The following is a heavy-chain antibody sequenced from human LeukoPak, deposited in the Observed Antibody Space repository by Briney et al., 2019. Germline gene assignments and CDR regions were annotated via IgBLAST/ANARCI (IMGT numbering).Heavy chain of an antibody. V-gene: IGHV4-59*01. CDR1: GGSINSYY. D-gene: IGHD2-2*01. CDR2: IHYSGNT. CDR3: ARLWGYCSSTSCYGASYFDS. Sequence: SETLSLTCTVAGGSINSYYWSWIRQSPGKGLEWIGYIHYSGNTNYNPSLKSRVTISIDMYKKQFSLKLSSVTAADTAVYYCARLWGYCSSTSCYGASYFDSWGQGTLVTISS. J-gene: IGHJ5*01.